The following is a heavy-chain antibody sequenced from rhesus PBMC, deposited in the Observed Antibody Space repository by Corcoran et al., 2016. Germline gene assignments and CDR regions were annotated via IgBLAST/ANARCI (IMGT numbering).Heavy chain of an antibody. CDR2: ISGSGGST. CDR3: VRKNIAAGFDY. Sequence: QLQLQESGPGLVKPSETLSLTCAVSGGSISSNSWSWIRQPPGTGLEWIGRISGSGGSTDYNPLLKSRVTISTDTSKNHCSLKLSSVTAADTAVYYCVRKNIAAGFDYWGQGVLVTVSS. V-gene: IGHV4-173*01. CDR1: GGSISSNS. J-gene: IGHJ4*01. D-gene: IGHD6-25*01.